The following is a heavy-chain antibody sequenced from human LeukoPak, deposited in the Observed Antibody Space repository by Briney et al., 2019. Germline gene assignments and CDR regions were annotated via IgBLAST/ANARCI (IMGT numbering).Heavy chain of an antibody. CDR2: INHSGST. D-gene: IGHD5-18*01. J-gene: IGHJ5*01. CDR1: GGSFSGYY. V-gene: IGHV4-34*01. Sequence: HPSETLSLTCAVYGGSFSGYYWSWIRQPPGKGLEWIGEINHSGSTNYNPSLKSRVTISVDTSKNQFSLKLSSVTAADTAVYYCARSGYSYGYWLANWFDSWGQGTLVTVSS. CDR3: ARSGYSYGYWLANWFDS.